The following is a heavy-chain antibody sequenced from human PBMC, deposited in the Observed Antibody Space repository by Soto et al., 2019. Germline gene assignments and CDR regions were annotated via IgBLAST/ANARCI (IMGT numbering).Heavy chain of an antibody. V-gene: IGHV4-34*01. J-gene: IGHJ5*02. Sequence: QVQLQQWGAGLLKPSETLSLTCAVYGGSFSGYYWSWIRQPPGKGLEWIGEINHSGSTNYNPSLKSRVTISVDTSKNQFSLKLSSVTAADTAVYYCARGPNPLWYSSSWYRSGGWFDPWGQGTLVTVSS. CDR3: ARGPNPLWYSSSWYRSGGWFDP. CDR1: GGSFSGYY. CDR2: INHSGST. D-gene: IGHD6-13*01.